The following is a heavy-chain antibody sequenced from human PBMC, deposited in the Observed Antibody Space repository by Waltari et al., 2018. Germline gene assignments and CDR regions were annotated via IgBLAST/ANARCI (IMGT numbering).Heavy chain of an antibody. Sequence: QVQLRESGPGLVRSSETLSLTCTVSGHSVNNDFYWAWIRQSPGGGREWIASIYHTGSSHYNSSVKSRVSISTDMSTKQFFLTLTHLTAADTAVYYCAEEENTTAGLFDSWGQGTLVTVSS. V-gene: IGHV4-38-2*02. CDR2: IYHTGSS. J-gene: IGHJ4*02. CDR1: GHSVNNDFY. CDR3: AEEENTTAGLFDS. D-gene: IGHD6-25*01.